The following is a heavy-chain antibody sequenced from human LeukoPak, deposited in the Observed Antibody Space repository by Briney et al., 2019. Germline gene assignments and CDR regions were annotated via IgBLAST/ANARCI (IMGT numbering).Heavy chain of an antibody. J-gene: IGHJ4*02. CDR1: GFTFSDYY. CDR2: ISSSGNSI. D-gene: IGHD6-19*01. Sequence: GGSLRLSCAASGFTFSDYYMRWIRQAPGKGLEWVSYISSSGNSIYYADSVKGRFTISRDNAKNSLYLQMNSLRAEETAVYYCARDRRAVTGGFDYWGQGTLVTVSS. CDR3: ARDRRAVTGGFDY. V-gene: IGHV3-11*01.